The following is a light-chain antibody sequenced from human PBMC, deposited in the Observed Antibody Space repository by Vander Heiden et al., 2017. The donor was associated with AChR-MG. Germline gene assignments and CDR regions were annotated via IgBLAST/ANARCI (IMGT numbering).Light chain of an antibody. CDR3: QKYNSAPRT. Sequence: DIQMTQSPSSLFASVGDRVTITCRASHDISNYLAWYQQKPGRVPKLLIYAASTLQSGVPSRFSGSGSGTDFSLTISSLQPEDVATYYCQKYNSAPRTFGQGTQLVIK. J-gene: IGKJ2*01. V-gene: IGKV1-27*01. CDR1: HDISNY. CDR2: AAS.